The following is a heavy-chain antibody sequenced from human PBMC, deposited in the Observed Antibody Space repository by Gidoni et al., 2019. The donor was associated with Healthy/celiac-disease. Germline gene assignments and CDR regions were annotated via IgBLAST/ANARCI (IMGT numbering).Heavy chain of an antibody. Sequence: QVQLVQSGAEVKKPGSSVKVSCKASGGTFSSYAISWVRQAPGQGLEWMGGIIPVLGTANYAQKFQGRVTITADESTRTVYMELSSLRSENTAVYYLTRAREYCSGGSCYSVEYYYYGMDVWGQGTTVTVSS. D-gene: IGHD2-15*01. CDR3: TRAREYCSGGSCYSVEYYYYGMDV. CDR2: IIPVLGTA. J-gene: IGHJ6*02. CDR1: GGTFSSYA. V-gene: IGHV1-69*01.